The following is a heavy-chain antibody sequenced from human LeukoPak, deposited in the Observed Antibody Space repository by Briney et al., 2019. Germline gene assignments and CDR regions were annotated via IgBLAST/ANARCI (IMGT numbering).Heavy chain of an antibody. Sequence: GGSLRLSCAASGFTFSNYGMSWVRQAPGKGLEWVSTISAGGDTYYANSVGGRITISRGISKNTLYLQMNSLRAEDTAVYYCAKTFNWNYFDYWGQGTLVTVSS. J-gene: IGHJ4*02. D-gene: IGHD1-1*01. CDR3: AKTFNWNYFDY. CDR1: GFTFSNYG. V-gene: IGHV3-23*01. CDR2: ISAGGDT.